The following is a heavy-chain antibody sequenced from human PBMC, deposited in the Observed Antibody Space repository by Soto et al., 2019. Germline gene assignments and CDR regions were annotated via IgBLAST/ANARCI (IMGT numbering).Heavy chain of an antibody. CDR1: EFTFSNLA. CDR2: ISGSGGST. J-gene: IGHJ4*02. D-gene: IGHD5-12*01. CDR3: ARERWLQPLDY. Sequence: GRSLRLSSAASEFTFSNLAVTRVRQAPGKGLEWVSTISGSGGSTYYADSVKGRFTISRDNSKNTLYLQMNSLRAEDTAVYYSARERWLQPLDYWGQGPLVTVSS. V-gene: IGHV3-23*01.